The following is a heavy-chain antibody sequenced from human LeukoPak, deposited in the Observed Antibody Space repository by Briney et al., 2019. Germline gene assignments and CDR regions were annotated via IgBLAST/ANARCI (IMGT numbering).Heavy chain of an antibody. CDR2: LYYSGST. J-gene: IGHJ4*02. CDR3: ARASRVYYDSSGYYSVGFDY. V-gene: IGHV4-59*01. Sequence: SSETLSLTCTVSGGSISSYYWSWIRQPPGEGLEWIGYLYYSGSTNYNPSLKSRVTISVDTSKNQFSLKLSSVTAADTAVYYCARASRVYYDSSGYYSVGFDYWGQGTLVTVSS. CDR1: GGSISSYY. D-gene: IGHD3-22*01.